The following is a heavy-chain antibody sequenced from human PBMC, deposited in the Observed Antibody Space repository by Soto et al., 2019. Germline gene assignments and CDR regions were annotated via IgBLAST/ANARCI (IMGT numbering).Heavy chain of an antibody. V-gene: IGHV1-58*01. Sequence: GASVKVSRKASGFTFTSSAVQWVRRARGQRLEWIGWIVVGSGNTNYAQKFQERVTITRDMSTSTAYMELSSLRSEDTAVYYCAAVDAEGPLDYWGQGTLVTVSS. J-gene: IGHJ4*02. CDR2: IVVGSGNT. CDR3: AAVDAEGPLDY. CDR1: GFTFTSSA.